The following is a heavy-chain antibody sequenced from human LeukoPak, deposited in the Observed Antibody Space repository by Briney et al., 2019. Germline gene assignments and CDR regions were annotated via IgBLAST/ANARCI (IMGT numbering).Heavy chain of an antibody. Sequence: SETLSLTCTVSGGSISSYYWSWIRQPAGKGREWIGRIYTSGSTNYNPSLKSRFTMSVDTSKNQFSLKLSSVTAADTAVYYCARLGRNSSGYLARPYYFDYWGQGTLVTVSS. D-gene: IGHD3-22*01. CDR2: IYTSGST. J-gene: IGHJ4*02. V-gene: IGHV4-4*07. CDR1: GGSISSYY. CDR3: ARLGRNSSGYLARPYYFDY.